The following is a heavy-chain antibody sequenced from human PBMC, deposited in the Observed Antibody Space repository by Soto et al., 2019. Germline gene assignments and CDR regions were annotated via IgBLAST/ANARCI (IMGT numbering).Heavy chain of an antibody. CDR3: ASPRGGYQYDY. V-gene: IGHV4-34*01. CDR1: GGSFSGYY. D-gene: IGHD3-22*01. J-gene: IGHJ4*02. Sequence: QVQLQQWGAGLLKPSETLSLTCAVYGGSFSGYYWSWIRQPPGKGLEWIGEINHSGSTNYNPSLKSRVTISVDTSKNQFSLKLSSVTAADTAVYYCASPRGGYQYDYWGQGTLVTVSS. CDR2: INHSGST.